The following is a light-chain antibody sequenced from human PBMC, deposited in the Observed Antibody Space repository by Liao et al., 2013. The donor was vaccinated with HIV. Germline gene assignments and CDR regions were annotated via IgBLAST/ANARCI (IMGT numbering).Light chain of an antibody. Sequence: SYVLTQPPSLSVAPGKTARITCGGDDIGIRSVHWYQQKPGQAPVLVIYYDTYRPSGIPERFSGSNSGNTATLTISGTQPTDEADYYCQAWDRNTAIFGGGTKLTVL. CDR1: DIGIRS. CDR2: YDT. V-gene: IGLV3-21*01. CDR3: QAWDRNTAI. J-gene: IGLJ2*01.